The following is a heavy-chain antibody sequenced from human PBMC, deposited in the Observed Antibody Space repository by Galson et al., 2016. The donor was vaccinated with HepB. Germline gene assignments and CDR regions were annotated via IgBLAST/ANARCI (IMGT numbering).Heavy chain of an antibody. CDR3: PNEYDAFCGGACYPYYFGY. V-gene: IGHV3-7*01. D-gene: IGHD2-21*02. CDR2: IQPDVTAT. Sequence: GLEWVANIQPDVTATDYADSVKGRLTISRDNSNNTLFLEMNRLTAEHTAVYYCPNEYDAFCGGACYPYYFGYWGQGTLVTVSS. J-gene: IGHJ4*02.